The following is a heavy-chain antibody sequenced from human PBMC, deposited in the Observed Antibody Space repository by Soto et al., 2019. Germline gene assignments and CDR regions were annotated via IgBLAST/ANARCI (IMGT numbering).Heavy chain of an antibody. Sequence: QVQLQESGPGLVKPSETLALTCTVSGGSISSYYWSWIRQPPGKGLEWIGYIYYSGSTNYNPSLTCRVTISVDTSKNQSSLKLSSVTAADTAVFYCARVWTFHWYVDLWGRGTLVTVSS. J-gene: IGHJ2*01. D-gene: IGHD1-1*01. CDR2: IYYSGST. V-gene: IGHV4-59*01. CDR3: ARVWTFHWYVDL. CDR1: GGSISSYY.